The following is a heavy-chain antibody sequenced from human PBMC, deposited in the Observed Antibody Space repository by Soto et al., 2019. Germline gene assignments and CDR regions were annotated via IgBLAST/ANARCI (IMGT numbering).Heavy chain of an antibody. CDR1: GFTFRTYG. CDR3: AKVIRADSTSSNFYYYSGLDV. CDR2: ISNNGINK. D-gene: IGHD6-6*01. V-gene: IGHV3-30*18. Sequence: QVQLVESGGGAVQPGRSLRLSCAASGFTFRTYGMHWVRQAPGKGLEWLAVISNNGINKYYADSVKGRFTISRDNSRDTLFIQINSLRGEDTAIYYRAKVIRADSTSSNFYYYSGLDVWGQGTTVTVS. J-gene: IGHJ6*02.